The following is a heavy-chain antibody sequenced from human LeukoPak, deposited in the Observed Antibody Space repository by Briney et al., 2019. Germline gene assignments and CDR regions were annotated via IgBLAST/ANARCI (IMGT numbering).Heavy chain of an antibody. CDR3: ARQSGVSSDNYFGMDV. CDR1: GXSIRSSSYF. CDR2: IYYSGSS. J-gene: IGHJ6*02. V-gene: IGHV4-39*01. Sequence: SETLSLTCTVSGXSIRSSSYFWGWIRQPPGRGLEWIGNIYYSGSSYYNPSLKSRVTISVDTSKNQFSLKMSSVTAADTAVFYCARQSGVSSDNYFGMDVWGQGTTVTVSS. D-gene: IGHD1-26*01.